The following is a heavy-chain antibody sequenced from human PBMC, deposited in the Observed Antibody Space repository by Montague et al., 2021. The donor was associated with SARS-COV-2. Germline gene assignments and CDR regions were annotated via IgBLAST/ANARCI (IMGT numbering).Heavy chain of an antibody. CDR2: IFHNGDS. D-gene: IGHD5/OR15-5a*01. V-gene: IGHV4-39*01. CDR1: GGTISTDNLYWY. Sequence: SETLSLTCLVSGGTISTDNLYWYWAWIRQPPGKGLEWIGSIFHNGDSYSNPSLNTRVTISIYTSRNHFSLSLTSVTAPDTAVYYCARHVSNLRAAVDYFDYWGQGTPVTVSS. J-gene: IGHJ4*02. CDR3: ARHVSNLRAAVDYFDY.